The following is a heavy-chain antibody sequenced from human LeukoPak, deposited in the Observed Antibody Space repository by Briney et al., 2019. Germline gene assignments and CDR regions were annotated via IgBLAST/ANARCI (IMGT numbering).Heavy chain of an antibody. D-gene: IGHD5-24*01. J-gene: IGHJ4*02. CDR1: GYTLTELS. CDR3: ARDPRDGYTSFDY. V-gene: IGHV1-69*13. Sequence: SVKASCKVSGYTLTELSMHWVRQAPGQGLEWMGGIIPIFGTANYAQKFQGRVTITADESTSTAYMELSSLRSEDTAVYYCARDPRDGYTSFDYWGQGTLVTVSS. CDR2: IIPIFGTA.